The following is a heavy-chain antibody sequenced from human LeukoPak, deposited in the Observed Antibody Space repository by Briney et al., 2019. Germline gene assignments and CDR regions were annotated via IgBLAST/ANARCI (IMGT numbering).Heavy chain of an antibody. V-gene: IGHV3-23*01. J-gene: IGHJ4*02. CDR2: ITTSDGNT. CDR1: GFTFSSYT. D-gene: IGHD7-27*01. CDR3: AKDGGLWVSAHWGDS. Sequence: GSLRLSCAASGFTFSSYTMSWVRQAPGKGLEWVSTITTSDGNTYYADSVKGRFTVSRDNSRNTLFLQMNSLRAEDTAVYYCAKDGGLWVSAHWGDSWGRGTLVTASS.